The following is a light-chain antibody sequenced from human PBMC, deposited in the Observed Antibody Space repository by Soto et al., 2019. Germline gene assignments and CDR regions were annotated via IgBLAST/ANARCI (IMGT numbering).Light chain of an antibody. J-gene: IGKJ1*01. Sequence: DLQMTQSPSTLPASVGDRVTTTCRASQSISNWLAWYQQNTGTAPKLLIYHASNLESGAPSRFSGSGSGTEFTLTISRLQPDDFATYYCQQYMSYSFGQGTKVDIK. V-gene: IGKV1-5*01. CDR2: HAS. CDR1: QSISNW. CDR3: QQYMSYS.